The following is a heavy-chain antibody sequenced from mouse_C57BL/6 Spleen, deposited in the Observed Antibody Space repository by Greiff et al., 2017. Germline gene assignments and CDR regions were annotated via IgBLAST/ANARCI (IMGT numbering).Heavy chain of an antibody. Sequence: QVQLQQSGPELVKPGASVKLSCKASGYAFSSSWMNWVSQRPGKGLEWIGRIYPGDGDTNYNGKLKGKATLTADKSSSTVYMQLSSLTSEDSAVYFCARRNYDCEGYYAMDYWGQGTSVTVSS. CDR1: GYAFSSSW. J-gene: IGHJ4*01. CDR2: IYPGDGDT. V-gene: IGHV1-82*01. D-gene: IGHD2-4*01. CDR3: ARRNYDCEGYYAMDY.